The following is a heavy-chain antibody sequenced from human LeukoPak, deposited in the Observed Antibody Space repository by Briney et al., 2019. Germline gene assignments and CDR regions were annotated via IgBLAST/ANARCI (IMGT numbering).Heavy chain of an antibody. Sequence: GGSLRLSCTTPGITFHRYAMHWVRQSPGKGLEWVAVISKDGSNKYCVDSVKGRFTISRDNSKNPVYLQMSSLRPDDTAVYYCAREDQQLPDYWGQGTLVTVSS. CDR1: GITFHRYA. CDR2: ISKDGSNK. D-gene: IGHD2-2*01. CDR3: AREDQQLPDY. J-gene: IGHJ4*02. V-gene: IGHV3-30-3*01.